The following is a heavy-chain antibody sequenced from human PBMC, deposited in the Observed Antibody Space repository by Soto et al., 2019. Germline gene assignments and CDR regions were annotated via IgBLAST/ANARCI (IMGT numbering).Heavy chain of an antibody. CDR1: GFTLGNYG. J-gene: IGHJ4*02. D-gene: IGHD2-2*01. CDR2: ISYDGSKK. V-gene: IGHV3-30*18. CDR3: AKGLMQVDIVVTPAAIPCEY. Sequence: QVQLVESGGGVVQPGRSLRLSCAASGFTLGNYGMHWVRQAADKGLEWMAFISYDGSKKYYADSVKGRFAVSRDNSKRMLYLEMSSLRLEDTSMSYCAKGLMQVDIVVTPAAIPCEYWGQGSLVTVSS.